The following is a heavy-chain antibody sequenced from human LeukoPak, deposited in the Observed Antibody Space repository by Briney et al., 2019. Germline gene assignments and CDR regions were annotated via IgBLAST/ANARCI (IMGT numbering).Heavy chain of an antibody. CDR1: GGTFSSYA. J-gene: IGHJ3*02. D-gene: IGHD2-2*01. CDR2: IIPILGIA. Sequence: SVKVSCKASGGTFSSYAISWVRQAPGPGLEWMGRIIPILGIANYAQKFQGRVTITADKCTSTAYMELSSLRSEDTAVYYCARERYCSSTSCYSDAFDIWGQGTMVTVSS. V-gene: IGHV1-69*04. CDR3: ARERYCSSTSCYSDAFDI.